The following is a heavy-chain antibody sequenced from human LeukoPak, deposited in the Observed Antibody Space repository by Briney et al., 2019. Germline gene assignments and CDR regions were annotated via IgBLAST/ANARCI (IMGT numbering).Heavy chain of an antibody. D-gene: IGHD4-23*01. J-gene: IGHJ3*02. Sequence: GGSLRLSCAASGFTFSSYAMHWVRQAPGKGLEWVAVISYDGSNKYYADSVKGRFTISRDNSKNTLYLQMNSLRAEDTAVYYCALEVVTIFDIWGQGTMVTVSS. CDR3: ALEVVTIFDI. CDR2: ISYDGSNK. CDR1: GFTFSSYA. V-gene: IGHV3-30-3*01.